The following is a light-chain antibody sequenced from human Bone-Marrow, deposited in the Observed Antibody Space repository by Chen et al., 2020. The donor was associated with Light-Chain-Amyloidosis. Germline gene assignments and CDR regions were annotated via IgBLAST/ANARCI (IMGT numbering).Light chain of an antibody. CDR3: QVWDRSSDRPM. CDR2: DDS. CDR1: NIGSTS. V-gene: IGLV3-21*02. Sequence: SYVLTQPSSVSVAPGQTATIACGGNNIGSTSVHWYQQTPGQAPLLVVYDDSDRPSGIPGRLSGSNSGNTATLTSRRVEAGDEADYYCQVWDRSSDRPMFGGGTKLTVL. J-gene: IGLJ3*02.